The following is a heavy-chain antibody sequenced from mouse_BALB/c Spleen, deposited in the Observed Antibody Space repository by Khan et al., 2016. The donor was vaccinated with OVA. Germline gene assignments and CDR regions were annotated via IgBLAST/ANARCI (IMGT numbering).Heavy chain of an antibody. J-gene: IGHJ3*01. Sequence: QVQLKQSGPELVKPGASVKMSCKASGYTFTDYVMNWVKQRNGQGLEWIGQIYPGSDSTYYNEKFKGKATLTVDRSSSTAYMQLSNLTSEDSAVYFCARAGWDVFAYWGQGTLVTVSA. D-gene: IGHD4-1*01. V-gene: IGHV1-77*01. CDR3: ARAGWDVFAY. CDR1: GYTFTDYV. CDR2: IYPGSDST.